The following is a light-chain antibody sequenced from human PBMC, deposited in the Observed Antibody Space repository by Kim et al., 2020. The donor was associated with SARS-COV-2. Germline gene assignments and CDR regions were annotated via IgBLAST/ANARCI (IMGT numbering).Light chain of an antibody. CDR3: QQYNNRAPLT. CDR2: DAS. Sequence: SPGERSTLSCRASRGVSTNLAWYQRKPGQAPRLLIFDASTRATGIPARFSGSGSGTEFTLTISSLQSEDFAVYYCQQYNNRAPLTFGGGTKVDIK. CDR1: RGVSTN. J-gene: IGKJ4*01. V-gene: IGKV3-15*01.